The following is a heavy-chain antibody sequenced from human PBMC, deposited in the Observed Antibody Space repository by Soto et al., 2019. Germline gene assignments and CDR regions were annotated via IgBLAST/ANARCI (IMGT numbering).Heavy chain of an antibody. D-gene: IGHD3-22*01. CDR1: GYTFTSYA. CDR3: ARGFVDSSGYFYY. J-gene: IGHJ4*02. Sequence: QVQHVQSGAEEKKPGASVKVSCKASGYTFTSYAMHWVRQAPGQRLEWMGWINAGNGNTKYSQKFQGRVTITRDTCASTAYMELSSLRSEDTAVYYCARGFVDSSGYFYYWGQGTLVTVSS. V-gene: IGHV1-3*05. CDR2: INAGNGNT.